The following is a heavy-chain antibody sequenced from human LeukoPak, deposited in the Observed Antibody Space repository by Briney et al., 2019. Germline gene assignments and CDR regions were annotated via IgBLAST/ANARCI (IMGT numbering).Heavy chain of an antibody. J-gene: IGHJ4*02. D-gene: IGHD3-16*02. CDR1: GFTFSSYA. V-gene: IGHV3-23*01. CDR2: ISGSGGST. Sequence: GGSLRLSCAASGFTFSSYAMSWVRQAPGKGLEWVSAISGSGGSTYYADPVKGRFTISRDNSKNTLYLQMNSLRAEDTAVYYCAGGVWGSYRYSQFDYWGQGTLVTVSS. CDR3: AGGVWGSYRYSQFDY.